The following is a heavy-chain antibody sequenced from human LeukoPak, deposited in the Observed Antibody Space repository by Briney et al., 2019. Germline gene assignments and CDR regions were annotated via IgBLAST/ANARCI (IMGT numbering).Heavy chain of an antibody. D-gene: IGHD3-3*01. V-gene: IGHV3-23*01. CDR1: GFTFSSYA. CDR2: ISGSGGST. CDR3: AKNQKPRSPYYDFWFDY. J-gene: IGHJ4*02. Sequence: GGSLRLSCAASGFTFSSYAMSWVRQAPGKGLEWVSAISGSGGSTYYADSVKGRFTISRDNSKNTLYLQMNSLRAEDTAVYYCAKNQKPRSPYYDFWFDYWGQGTLVTVSS.